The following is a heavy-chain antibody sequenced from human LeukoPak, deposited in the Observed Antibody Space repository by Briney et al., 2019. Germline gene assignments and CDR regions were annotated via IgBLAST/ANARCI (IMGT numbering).Heavy chain of an antibody. Sequence: GGSLRLSCAASGFTFSRYEMNWVRQAPGKGLEWVSYISCSGSTIYYADSVKGRFTISRDNDQNSLYLQMNSLRAEDTAVYYCARALYAFDIWGQGTMVTVSS. CDR2: ISCSGSTI. CDR3: ARALYAFDI. J-gene: IGHJ3*02. CDR1: GFTFSRYE. V-gene: IGHV3-48*03.